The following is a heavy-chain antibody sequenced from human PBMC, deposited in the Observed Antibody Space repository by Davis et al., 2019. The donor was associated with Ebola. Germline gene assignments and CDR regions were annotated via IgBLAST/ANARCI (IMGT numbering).Heavy chain of an antibody. V-gene: IGHV1-69*13. CDR3: ARDNKIGHGDYYYGMDV. Sequence: SVKVSCKASGYTFTGYYMHWVRQAPGQGLEWMGWIIPIFGTANYAQKFQGRVTITADESTSTAYMELSSLRSEDTAVYYCARDNKIGHGDYYYGMDVWGQGTTVTVSS. CDR2: IIPIFGTA. J-gene: IGHJ6*02. D-gene: IGHD4-17*01. CDR1: GYTFTGYY.